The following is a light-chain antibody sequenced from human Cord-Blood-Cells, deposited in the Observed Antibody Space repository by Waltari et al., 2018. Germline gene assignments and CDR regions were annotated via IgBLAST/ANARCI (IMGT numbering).Light chain of an antibody. Sequence: QSALTQPASVSGSPGQSITIPCTGTRRDVGSYNLVSWYQPHPGKAPKLMIYEGGKLPSGVSNRFSGSNSGNTASLTISGLQAEDEADYYCCSYAGSSTPVVFGGGTKLTVL. CDR3: CSYAGSSTPVV. J-gene: IGLJ2*01. V-gene: IGLV2-23*01. CDR1: RRDVGSYNL. CDR2: EGG.